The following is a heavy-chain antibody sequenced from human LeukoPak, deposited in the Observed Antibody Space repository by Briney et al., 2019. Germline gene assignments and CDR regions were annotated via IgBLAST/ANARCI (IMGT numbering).Heavy chain of an antibody. CDR2: IKQEGSEI. V-gene: IGHV3-7*01. D-gene: IGHD3-10*01. CDR1: GFTFSSYW. Sequence: PGGSLRLSCTASGFTFSSYWMSWVRQAQAKGMELVANIKQEGSEIYYVDFVKGRFTISRDNAKNSLYLQMNSLRAEDTAVYYCARVRRLLWFGELTYFDYWGQGTLVSVSS. J-gene: IGHJ4*02. CDR3: ARVRRLLWFGELTYFDY.